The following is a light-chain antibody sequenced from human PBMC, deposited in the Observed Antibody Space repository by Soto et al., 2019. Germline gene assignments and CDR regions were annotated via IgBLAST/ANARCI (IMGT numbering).Light chain of an antibody. CDR3: CSYAGSYTYV. J-gene: IGLJ1*01. V-gene: IGLV2-11*01. CDR2: DVS. Sequence: QSALIQPRSVSGSPGQSVTISCTGSSSDIGTYNYVSWYQQPPGKAPKLLIFDVSERPSGVPDRFSASKSGNTASLTISGLQADDESDYYCCSYAGSYTYVFGSGTKLTVL. CDR1: SSDIGTYNY.